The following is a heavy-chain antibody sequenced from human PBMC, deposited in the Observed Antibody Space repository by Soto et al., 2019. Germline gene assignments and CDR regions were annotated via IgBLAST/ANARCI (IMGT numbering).Heavy chain of an antibody. V-gene: IGHV3-23*01. CDR3: ATEMGATQGPFDN. Sequence: VGSLRLSCVVSVFPFGANAMSWVRQAPGKGLEWVSGLSNTGRRTSYADSVKGRFNISRDNSENTVYLQMNSLRVEDTAVYYCATEMGATQGPFDNWGQGTLVTVSS. CDR1: VFPFGANA. J-gene: IGHJ4*02. CDR2: LSNTGRRT. D-gene: IGHD1-26*01.